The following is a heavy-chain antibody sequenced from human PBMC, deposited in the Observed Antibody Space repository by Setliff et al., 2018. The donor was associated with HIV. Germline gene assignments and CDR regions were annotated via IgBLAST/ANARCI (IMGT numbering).Heavy chain of an antibody. CDR2: IYYNGSP. V-gene: IGHV4-39*01. Sequence: PSETLSLTCTVSGASISSSGSYWGWIRQSPGKGLQWIGSIYYNGSPYYNPSLRSRLTLSVDTSKNQFSLRLSSVTAADTAIYYCARRQAATMGVYSYYFMDVWGKGTTVTVS. CDR3: ARRQAATMGVYSYYFMDV. CDR1: GASISSSGSY. J-gene: IGHJ6*03. D-gene: IGHD3-10*01.